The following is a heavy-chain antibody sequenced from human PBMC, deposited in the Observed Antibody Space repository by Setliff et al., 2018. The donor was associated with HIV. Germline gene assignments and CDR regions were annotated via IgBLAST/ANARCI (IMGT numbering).Heavy chain of an antibody. CDR1: GYTFSSYG. V-gene: IGHV1-18*01. Sequence: ASVKVSCKASGYTFSSYGISWVRQAPGQGLEWMGWISGFNGMINYAENFQGRVTLTTDSSASTAHMELWSLTSDDTAVYYCARDLGGEHDYADPAYMDVWGKGTTVTVSS. D-gene: IGHD4-17*01. J-gene: IGHJ6*03. CDR2: ISGFNGMI. CDR3: ARDLGGEHDYADPAYMDV.